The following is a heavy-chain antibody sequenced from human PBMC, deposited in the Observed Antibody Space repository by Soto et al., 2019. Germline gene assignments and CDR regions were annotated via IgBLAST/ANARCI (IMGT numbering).Heavy chain of an antibody. CDR2: IYYSGST. CDR3: APYDFWSGQFYY. J-gene: IGHJ4*02. V-gene: IGHV4-39*01. Sequence: PSETLSLTCTVSGGSISSSSYYWGWILQPPGKGLEWIGSIYYSGSTYYNPSLKSRVTISVDTSKNQFSLKLSSVTAADTAVYYCAPYDFWSGQFYYWGQGTLVTVSS. CDR1: GGSISSSSYY. D-gene: IGHD3-3*01.